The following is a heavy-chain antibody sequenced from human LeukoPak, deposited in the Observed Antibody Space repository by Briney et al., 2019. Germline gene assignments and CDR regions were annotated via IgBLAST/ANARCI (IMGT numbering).Heavy chain of an antibody. D-gene: IGHD5-18*01. V-gene: IGHV3-48*03. Sequence: GGSLRLSCAASGFTFSSYQMNWVRQAPGKGLEWVSYISSSGTTIYYADSVKGRFTISRDNAKNSLYLQMNSLRAEDTAVYYCAGVDTGMGLDYWGQGTLVTVSS. CDR3: AGVDTGMGLDY. CDR2: ISSSGTTI. J-gene: IGHJ4*02. CDR1: GFTFSSYQ.